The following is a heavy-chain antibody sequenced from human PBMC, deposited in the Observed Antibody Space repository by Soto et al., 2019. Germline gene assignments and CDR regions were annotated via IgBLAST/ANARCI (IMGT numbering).Heavy chain of an antibody. Sequence: SETLSLTCAVYGGSFSGYYWSWIRQRPGKGLEWIGEINHSGSTNYNPSLKSRVTISVDTSKNQFSLKLSSVTAADTAVYYCARAGVTSDWFQDVWGQGTSVT. CDR3: ARAGVTSDWFQDV. V-gene: IGHV4-34*01. CDR1: GGSFSGYY. CDR2: INHSGST. D-gene: IGHD3-9*01. J-gene: IGHJ6*02.